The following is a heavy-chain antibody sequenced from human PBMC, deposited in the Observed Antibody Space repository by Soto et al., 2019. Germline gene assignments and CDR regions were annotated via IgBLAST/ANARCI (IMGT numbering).Heavy chain of an antibody. V-gene: IGHV4-30-4*01. J-gene: IGHJ4*02. Sequence: QVQLQESGPGLVSPSQTLSLTCTVSGGSISSAAYCWSWIRQSPDKGLEWIGHIYDGGTTYSSPSLKGRVTISAVTSETPFYPKLCSVSAADTAVYYCARGPSGDKIDYWGQGIQVTVSS. D-gene: IGHD7-27*01. CDR3: ARGPSGDKIDY. CDR2: IYDGGTT. CDR1: GGSISSAAYC.